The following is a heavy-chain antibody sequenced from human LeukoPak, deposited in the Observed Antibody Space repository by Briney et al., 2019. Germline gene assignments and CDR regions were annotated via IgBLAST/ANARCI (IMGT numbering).Heavy chain of an antibody. CDR1: SGSIRNNNYY. D-gene: IGHD3-10*01. CDR3: ATLSASGTYYKWEPRKYDYGMDV. J-gene: IGHJ6*02. Sequence: PSQTLSLTCTVSSGSIRNNNYYWGWIRQPPGKGLEWIGSIYYSGSAYYNPSLKSRVTISVDTSKNQFSLKLSSVTAADTAVYFCATLSASGTYYKWEPRKYDYGMDVWGQGTTVTVSS. CDR2: IYYSGSA. V-gene: IGHV4-39*01.